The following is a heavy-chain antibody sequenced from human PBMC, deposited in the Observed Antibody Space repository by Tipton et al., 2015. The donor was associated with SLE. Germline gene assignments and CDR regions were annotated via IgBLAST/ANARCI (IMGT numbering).Heavy chain of an antibody. D-gene: IGHD1-26*01. CDR1: GFTFGTCA. CDR2: FYAGGST. J-gene: IGHJ4*02. CDR3: AKDGGSYQGEFDY. V-gene: IGHV3-23*03. Sequence: SLRLSCAASGFTFGTCAMSWVRQAPGKGLEWVSVFYAGGSTYYADSVKGRFTISRDNSKNTLYLQMNSLRAEDTAVYYCAKDGGSYQGEFDYWGQGTLVTVSS.